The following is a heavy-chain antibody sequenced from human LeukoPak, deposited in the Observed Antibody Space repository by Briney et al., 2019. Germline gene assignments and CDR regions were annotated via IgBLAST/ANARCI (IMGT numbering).Heavy chain of an antibody. Sequence: ASVKVSCKASGYTFTGYYMRWVRQAPGQGLEWMGWINPNSGGTNYAQKFQGRVTMTRDTSISTAYMELSRLRSDDTAVYYCARGKYSGYEWDYWGQGTLVTVSS. J-gene: IGHJ4*02. CDR3: ARGKYSGYEWDY. CDR1: GYTFTGYY. D-gene: IGHD5-12*01. V-gene: IGHV1-2*02. CDR2: INPNSGGT.